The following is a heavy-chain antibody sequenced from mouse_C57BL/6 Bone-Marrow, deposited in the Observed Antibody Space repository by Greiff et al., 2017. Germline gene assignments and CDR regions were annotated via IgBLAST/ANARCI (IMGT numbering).Heavy chain of an antibody. Sequence: EVKLMESGPGLVKPSQSLSLTCSVTGYSITSGYYWNWIRQFPGNKLEWMGYISYDGSNNYNPSLKNRISITRDTSKNQFFLKLNSVTTEDTATDYCARRQLRLRYYAMDYWGQGTSVTVSS. J-gene: IGHJ4*01. CDR3: ARRQLRLRYYAMDY. V-gene: IGHV3-6*01. CDR2: ISYDGSN. D-gene: IGHD3-2*02. CDR1: GYSITSGYY.